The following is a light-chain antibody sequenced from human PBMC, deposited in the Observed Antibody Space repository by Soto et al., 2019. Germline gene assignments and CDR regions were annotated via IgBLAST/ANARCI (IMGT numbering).Light chain of an antibody. CDR3: QQRSNWPVT. CDR1: QSVSNY. V-gene: IGKV3-11*01. J-gene: IGKJ1*01. Sequence: EIVLTQSPATLSLSPGEGATLSCRASQSVSNYLAWYQQKPCQAPRLLIYDAYNRATGIPARFSGSGSGTDFTLIISSLEPEDFAVYYCQQRSNWPVTFGLGTKLEV. CDR2: DAY.